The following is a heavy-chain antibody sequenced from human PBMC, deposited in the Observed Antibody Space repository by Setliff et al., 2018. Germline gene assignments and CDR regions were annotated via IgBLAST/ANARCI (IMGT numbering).Heavy chain of an antibody. CDR1: GFTFSSFW. V-gene: IGHV3-7*01. CDR3: VPGRGS. D-gene: IGHD6-25*01. CDR2: INQAGSAK. J-gene: IGHJ5*02. Sequence: GGSLRLSCAASGFTFSSFWMSWVRQAPGKGLEWVANINQAGSAKYYVDSVKGRFTISRDNAKNSLYLQMNSLRAEDTAVFYCVPGRGSWGQGALVTVSS.